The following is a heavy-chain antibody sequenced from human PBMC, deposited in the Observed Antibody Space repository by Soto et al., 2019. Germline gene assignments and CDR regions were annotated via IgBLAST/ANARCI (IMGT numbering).Heavy chain of an antibody. Sequence: DVQLVESGGGLVQPGGSLRLSCAASGFTVSNNYMNWVRQAPGKGLEWVSVIYSAGATYYAESVRGRFTISRDTSNNTLYLQMNSLRAEDTAVYYCATELAYGDSREGAFDIWGQGTMVTVS. D-gene: IGHD4-17*01. CDR1: GFTVSNNY. V-gene: IGHV3-66*01. CDR2: IYSAGAT. J-gene: IGHJ3*02. CDR3: ATELAYGDSREGAFDI.